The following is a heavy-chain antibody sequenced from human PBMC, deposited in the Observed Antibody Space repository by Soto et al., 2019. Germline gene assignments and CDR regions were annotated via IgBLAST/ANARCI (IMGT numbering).Heavy chain of an antibody. CDR2: VQYSGSA. V-gene: IGHV4-61*01. CDR3: ARTDSHGRWAAWY. J-gene: IGHJ4*02. D-gene: IGHD3-22*01. Sequence: PSETLSLTCTVSGDSVSSGSYYWSWIRQPTGKGLEWIGNVQYSGSAEYNPSLQSRVTISVDRSTNQFSLKLTSVTAADTAVYYCARTDSHGRWAAWYGGQGTQVT. CDR1: GDSVSSGSYY.